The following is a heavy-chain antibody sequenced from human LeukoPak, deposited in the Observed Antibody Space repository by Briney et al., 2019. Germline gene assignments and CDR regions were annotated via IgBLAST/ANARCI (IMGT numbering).Heavy chain of an antibody. CDR2: IYYSGST. J-gene: IGHJ5*02. D-gene: IGHD3-9*01. Sequence: SETLSLTCTVSGGSISSSSYYWGWIRQPPGKGLEWIGSIYYSGSTYYNPSLKSRVTISVDTSKNQFSLKLSSVTAADTAVYYCARQGLYYDILTGYYGGWFDPWGQGTLVTVSS. CDR3: ARQGLYYDILTGYYGGWFDP. CDR1: GGSISSSSYY. V-gene: IGHV4-39*01.